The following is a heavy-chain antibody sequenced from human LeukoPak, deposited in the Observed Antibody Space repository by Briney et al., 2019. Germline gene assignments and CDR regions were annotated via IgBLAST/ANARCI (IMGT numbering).Heavy chain of an antibody. V-gene: IGHV3-23*01. Sequence: PGGSLRLSCAASGFTFSSYAMGWVRQAPGKGLEWVSAISGSGGSTYYADSVKGRFTISRDNSKNTLYLQMNSLRAEDTAVYYCAKDRGIAAAGTWAKYFQHWGQGTLVTVSS. CDR1: GFTFSSYA. D-gene: IGHD6-13*01. CDR2: ISGSGGST. CDR3: AKDRGIAAAGTWAKYFQH. J-gene: IGHJ1*01.